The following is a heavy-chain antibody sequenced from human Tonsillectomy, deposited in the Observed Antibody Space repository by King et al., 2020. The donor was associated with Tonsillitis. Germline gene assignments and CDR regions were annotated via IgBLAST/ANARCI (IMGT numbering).Heavy chain of an antibody. Sequence: VQLVESGGGVVQPGRSLRLSCAASGFTFSTYSMHWVRQAPGKGLEGVAVISYDGSNKYYADSVKGRFTISRDNSKNTLYLQMDSLRAEDTAVYYCARDWGKERLNHFYYCGQGTLVTVSS. D-gene: IGHD1-14*01. V-gene: IGHV3-30*14. CDR3: ARDWGKERLNHFYY. CDR1: GFTFSTYS. J-gene: IGHJ4*02. CDR2: ISYDGSNK.